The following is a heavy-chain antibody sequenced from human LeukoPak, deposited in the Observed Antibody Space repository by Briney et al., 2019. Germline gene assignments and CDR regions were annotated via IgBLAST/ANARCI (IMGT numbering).Heavy chain of an antibody. J-gene: IGHJ4*02. V-gene: IGHV3-23*01. CDR2: ISGSGGST. CDR3: AKEVYSSGWYGLDY. Sequence: GGSLRLSCAASGFTFSSYWMSWVRQAPGKGLEWVSAISGSGGSTYYADSVKGRFTISRDDSKNTLYLQMNSLRAEDTAVYYCAKEVYSSGWYGLDYWGQGTLVTVSS. CDR1: GFTFSSYW. D-gene: IGHD6-19*01.